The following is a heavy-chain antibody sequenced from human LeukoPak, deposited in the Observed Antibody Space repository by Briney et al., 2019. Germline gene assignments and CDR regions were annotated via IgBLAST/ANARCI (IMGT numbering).Heavy chain of an antibody. D-gene: IGHD3-10*01. CDR3: ASRITMVRGMKHFDY. Sequence: SGTLSLTCAVSGGSISSSNWWSWVRQPPGKGLEWIGEIYHSGSTNYNPSLKSRVTISVDKSKNQFSLKLSSVTAADTAVYYCASRITMVRGMKHFDYWGQGTLVTVSS. CDR2: IYHSGST. J-gene: IGHJ4*02. V-gene: IGHV4-4*02. CDR1: GGSISSSNW.